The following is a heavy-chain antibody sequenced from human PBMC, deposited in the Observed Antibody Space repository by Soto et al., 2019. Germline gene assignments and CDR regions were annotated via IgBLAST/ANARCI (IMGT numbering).Heavy chain of an antibody. CDR1: GGSINSDYSF. Sequence: NPSETLSLTCSVSGGSINSDYSFWGWVRQSPGKGLEWIGSLYYGGSTFYNPSLKSRVTISLDTSKNQFSLRLTAVTAADTAIYYCARQLPVGATSWFDPWGQGTLVTVSS. V-gene: IGHV4-39*01. J-gene: IGHJ5*02. CDR3: ARQLPVGATSWFDP. CDR2: LYYGGST. D-gene: IGHD1-26*01.